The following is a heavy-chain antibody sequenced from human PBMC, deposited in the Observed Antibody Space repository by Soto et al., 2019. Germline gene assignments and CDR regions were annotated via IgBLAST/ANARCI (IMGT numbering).Heavy chain of an antibody. D-gene: IGHD3-22*01. J-gene: IGHJ4*02. CDR3: VKGEYYYDSSGYYPFDY. Sequence: GGSLRLSCAASGFTFRSYAMHWVRQAPGKGLEYVSSISINGGSTHYADSVKGRFTISRDNSKNTQYLQMSSLRADDTALYYCVKGEYYYDSSGYYPFDYWGQGTLVTVSS. CDR2: ISINGGST. CDR1: GFTFRSYA. V-gene: IGHV3-64D*06.